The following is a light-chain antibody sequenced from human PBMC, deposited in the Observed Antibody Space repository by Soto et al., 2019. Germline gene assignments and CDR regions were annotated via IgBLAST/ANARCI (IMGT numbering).Light chain of an antibody. J-gene: IGKJ2*01. CDR3: QQYITSPPMYT. Sequence: ETVLTQSPGTLSLSPGERATLSCRASQSVTSRYLAWYQQKPGQAPRLLIYGASHRATGIPDRFSGSGSGTEFPLTISRLWPEDFAVYYCQQYITSPPMYTFGQGTKLEIK. CDR1: QSVTSRY. V-gene: IGKV3-20*01. CDR2: GAS.